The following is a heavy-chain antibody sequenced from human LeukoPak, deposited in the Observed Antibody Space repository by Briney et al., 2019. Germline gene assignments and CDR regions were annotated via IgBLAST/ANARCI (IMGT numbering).Heavy chain of an antibody. V-gene: IGHV5-51*01. J-gene: IGHJ5*02. CDR2: IYPGDSDT. CDR3: ARRVDLNYYGSGSYPTNWFDP. CDR1: GYSFTSYW. Sequence: GESLKISCKGSGYSFTSYWIGWVRQMPGKGLEWMGIIYPGDSDTRYSPSFQGQVTISADKSISPAYLQWSSLKASDTAMYYCARRVDLNYYGSGSYPTNWFDPWGQGTLVTVSS. D-gene: IGHD3-10*01.